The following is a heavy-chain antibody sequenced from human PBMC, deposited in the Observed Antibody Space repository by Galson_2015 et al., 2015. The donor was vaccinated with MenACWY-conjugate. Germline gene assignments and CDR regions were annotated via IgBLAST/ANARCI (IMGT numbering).Heavy chain of an antibody. CDR3: ARDHSASYASSWYSGSNWFDP. D-gene: IGHD6-13*01. V-gene: IGHV3-30*04. J-gene: IGHJ5*02. Sequence: SLRLSCAASGFTFSSYAMHWVRQAPGKGLEWVAVFSYDGSKRYYADSVKGRFTISRDTSKNTLFLQMNSLRPEDTAAYYCARDHSASYASSWYSGSNWFDPWGQGTLVTVSS. CDR1: GFTFSSYA. CDR2: FSYDGSKR.